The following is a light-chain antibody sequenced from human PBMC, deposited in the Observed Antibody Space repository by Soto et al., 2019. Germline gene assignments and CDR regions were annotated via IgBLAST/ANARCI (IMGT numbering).Light chain of an antibody. CDR1: SSDVGAYNF. V-gene: IGLV2-14*03. CDR2: DVS. J-gene: IGLJ1*01. CDR3: SSYTSSSTHV. Sequence: QSALTQPASVSGSPGQSITISCTGTSSDVGAYNFVSWYQQHPDKVPKLMIFDVSRRPSGVCDRFSGSKSGNTASLTISGLQPEAEADYYCSSYTSSSTHVFGSGTKLTVL.